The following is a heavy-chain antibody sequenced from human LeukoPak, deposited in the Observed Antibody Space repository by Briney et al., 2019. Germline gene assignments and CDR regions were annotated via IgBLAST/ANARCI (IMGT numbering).Heavy chain of an antibody. Sequence: SVKVFCKASGGTFSTYAINWVRQAPGQGLEWMGGIIPISGSPNYAQRFQGRVTITADEFTSTAYMELSSLRSEDTAVYYCTRDRGTGDFFWFDPWGQGTLVTVPS. CDR3: TRDRGTGDFFWFDP. V-gene: IGHV1-69*13. CDR1: GGTFSTYA. J-gene: IGHJ5*02. D-gene: IGHD1-1*01. CDR2: IIPISGSP.